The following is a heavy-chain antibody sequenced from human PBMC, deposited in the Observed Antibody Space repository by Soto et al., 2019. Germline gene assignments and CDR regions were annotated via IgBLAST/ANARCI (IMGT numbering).Heavy chain of an antibody. V-gene: IGHV3-30*03. CDR1: GFTFSSYG. CDR2: ISYDGRNK. CDR3: TIIAVDKDMVIDS. Sequence: QVQLVESGGGVVQPGRSLRLSCAASGFTFSSYGMHWVRQAPGKGLEWVAVISYDGRNKFYADSVKGRFTISRDNSKNTLFLQMNRLRAEDTAVYYCTIIAVDKDMVIDSWSQGTLVTVSS. D-gene: IGHD5-18*01. J-gene: IGHJ4*02.